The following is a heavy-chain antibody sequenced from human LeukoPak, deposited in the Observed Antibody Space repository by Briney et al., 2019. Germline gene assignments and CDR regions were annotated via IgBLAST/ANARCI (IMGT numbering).Heavy chain of an antibody. J-gene: IGHJ4*02. CDR1: GGSIDGYY. D-gene: IGHD5-12*01. CDR2: MVHSGGT. Sequence: SETLSLTCSVSGGSIDGYYWSWIRQTPGKGLEWIGSMVHSGGTNYNPSLKSRVSISVDTSKSQFSLKLTSVTAADTAVYYCARSNSGYDSGDYWGQGTLVTASS. V-gene: IGHV4-59*01. CDR3: ARSNSGYDSGDY.